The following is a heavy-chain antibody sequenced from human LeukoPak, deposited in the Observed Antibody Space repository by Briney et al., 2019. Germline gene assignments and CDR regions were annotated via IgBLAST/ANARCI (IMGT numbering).Heavy chain of an antibody. CDR3: ARDRGYNYGSDAFDI. CDR1: GFTVSSKF. V-gene: IGHV3-53*01. D-gene: IGHD5-18*01. Sequence: GGSLRLSCAASGFTVSSKFISWVRQAPGKGLEWVAVIYSGDSTCYADCVKGRFTISRDNAKNTLYLQMNRLRAEDTAVYYCARDRGYNYGSDAFDIWGQGTMVTVSS. J-gene: IGHJ3*02. CDR2: IYSGDST.